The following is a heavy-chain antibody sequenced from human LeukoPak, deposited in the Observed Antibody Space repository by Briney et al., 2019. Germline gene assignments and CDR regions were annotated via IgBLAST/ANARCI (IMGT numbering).Heavy chain of an antibody. CDR1: GGTFSSYA. CDR3: ARGGPYTVTTTPPDY. CDR2: IIPIFGTA. J-gene: IGHJ4*02. Sequence: SVKVSCKASGGTFSSYAISWVRQAPGQGLEWMGGIIPIFGTANYAQKFQGRVTITADESTSTAYMELSSLRSEDTAVYYCARGGPYTVTTTPPDYWGQGTLVTVSS. V-gene: IGHV1-69*01. D-gene: IGHD4-17*01.